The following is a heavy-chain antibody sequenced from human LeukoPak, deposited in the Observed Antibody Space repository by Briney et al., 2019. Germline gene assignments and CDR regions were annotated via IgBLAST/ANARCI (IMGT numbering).Heavy chain of an antibody. CDR3: ARQYYDFWSGYSGLDY. D-gene: IGHD3-3*01. Sequence: GESLKISCKGSGYSFTNYWIGWVRQMPGKGLEWMGIIYPGDSDTRYSPSFQGQVTISADKSISTAYLQWSSLKASDTAMYYCARQYYDFWSGYSGLDYWGQGTLVTVSS. J-gene: IGHJ4*02. CDR1: GYSFTNYW. V-gene: IGHV5-51*01. CDR2: IYPGDSDT.